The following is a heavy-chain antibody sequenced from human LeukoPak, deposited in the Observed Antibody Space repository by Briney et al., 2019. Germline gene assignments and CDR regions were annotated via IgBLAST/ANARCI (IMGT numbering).Heavy chain of an antibody. V-gene: IGHV4-34*01. Sequence: SETLSLTCAVYGGSFSGYYWSWVRQPPGKGLEWIGEINHSGITNYNPSLKSRVTILVDTSKTQFSLKLSSVTAAHTAVYYCARSNYYGSGSYYNVYWGQGTLVTVSS. D-gene: IGHD3-10*01. CDR1: GGSFSGYY. J-gene: IGHJ4*02. CDR3: ARSNYYGSGSYYNVY. CDR2: INHSGIT.